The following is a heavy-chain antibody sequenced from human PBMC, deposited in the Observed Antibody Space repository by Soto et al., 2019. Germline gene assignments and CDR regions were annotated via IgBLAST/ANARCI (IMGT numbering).Heavy chain of an antibody. CDR3: AKQGGVPAVDY. Sequence: QVQLVESGGGVVQPGRSLRLSCAASGFTFSNYGMHRVRQAPGKGLEWVAFISHDGSKKYYVDSVKGRFTISRDNSKKTLYVQMDSLRPEDTALYYCAKQGGVPAVDYLVQGTLVTVSS. V-gene: IGHV3-30*18. CDR2: ISHDGSKK. CDR1: GFTFSNYG. J-gene: IGHJ4*02. D-gene: IGHD3-16*01.